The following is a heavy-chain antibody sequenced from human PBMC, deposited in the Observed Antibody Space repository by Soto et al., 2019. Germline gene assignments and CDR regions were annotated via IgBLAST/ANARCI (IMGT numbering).Heavy chain of an antibody. CDR2: ISNSGST. Sequence: SETLSLTCSVSGGSVSSGVYYWSWIRQPPGKGLELIGYISNSGSTNYNPSLTSRVAISLDRSRNQFSLKLTSVTAADTAVYYCARLRIANFGVLTGHYFDYWGRGTLVTVYS. J-gene: IGHJ4*02. CDR1: GGSVSSGVYY. V-gene: IGHV4-61*08. CDR3: ARLRIANFGVLTGHYFDY. D-gene: IGHD3-3*01.